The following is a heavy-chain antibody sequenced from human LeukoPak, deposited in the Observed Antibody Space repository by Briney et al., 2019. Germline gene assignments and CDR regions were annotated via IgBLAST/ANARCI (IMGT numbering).Heavy chain of an antibody. Sequence: PSETLSLTCTVSGGSISGSSVYWGWIRQAPGKGLEWIGNIYYSGSTYINPSLKSRVTMSVDTSKNQFSLKLSSVTAADTAVYYCARVYYYGSGSYYTNWFDPWGQGTLVTVSS. V-gene: IGHV4-39*07. CDR3: ARVYYYGSGSYYTNWFDP. CDR1: GGSISGSSVY. D-gene: IGHD3-10*01. CDR2: IYYSGST. J-gene: IGHJ5*02.